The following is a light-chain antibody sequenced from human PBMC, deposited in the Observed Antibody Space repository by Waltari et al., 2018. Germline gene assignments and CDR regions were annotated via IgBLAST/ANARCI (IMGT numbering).Light chain of an antibody. J-gene: IGLJ2*01. CDR3: SSYAGNDNLV. CDR2: EVT. Sequence: QSALTQPPSASGSPGQSVTMSCTGTSSNVGGYKSVSWYQQRPGKAPKLRIYEVTKRPSGVPDRFSGSKSGNTASLTVSGLQADDEADYYCSSYAGNDNLVFGGGTRLTVL. CDR1: SSNVGGYKS. V-gene: IGLV2-8*01.